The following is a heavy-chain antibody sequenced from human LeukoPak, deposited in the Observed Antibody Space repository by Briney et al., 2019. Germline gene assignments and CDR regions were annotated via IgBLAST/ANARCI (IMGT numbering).Heavy chain of an antibody. CDR3: ARVGDTSSYFYYFDY. V-gene: IGHV4-59*01. CDR2: ISYAGGT. D-gene: IGHD3-22*01. J-gene: IGHJ4*02. CDR1: GGSIGSYY. Sequence: SETLSLTCTVSGGSIGSYYWSWIRQPPGKGLEWLGYISYAGGTNYNPSLTSRLTISLDTSNNHCSLKLSSVTAADTAADYCARVGDTSSYFYYFDYWGQGTLVTVSS.